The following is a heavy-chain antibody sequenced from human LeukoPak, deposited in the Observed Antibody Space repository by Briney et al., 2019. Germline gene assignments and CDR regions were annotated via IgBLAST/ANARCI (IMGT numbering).Heavy chain of an antibody. V-gene: IGHV3-33*01. D-gene: IGHD1-20*01. CDR2: IWYDGSNK. Sequence: GGPLRLSCAASGFTFSSYDMHWVRQAPGKGLEWVAVIWYDGSNKYYADSVKGRFTISRDNSKNTLYLQMNSLRAEDTAVYYCARGITGTLGPFDYWGQGTLVTVSS. CDR3: ARGITGTLGPFDY. J-gene: IGHJ4*02. CDR1: GFTFSSYD.